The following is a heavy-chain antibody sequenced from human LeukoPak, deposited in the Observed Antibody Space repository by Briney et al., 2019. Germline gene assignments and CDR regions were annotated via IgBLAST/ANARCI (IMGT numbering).Heavy chain of an antibody. V-gene: IGHV1-69*05. CDR2: IIPIFGTA. J-gene: IGHJ6*03. Sequence: GSSVKVSCKASGGTFSSYAISWVRQAPGQGLEWMGGIIPIFGTANYAQKFQGRVTITTDESTSTAYMELSSLRSEDTAEYYCTRDMGVGYYYYYYYMDVWGKGTTVTVSS. D-gene: IGHD3-10*01. CDR1: GGTFSSYA. CDR3: TRDMGVGYYYYYYYMDV.